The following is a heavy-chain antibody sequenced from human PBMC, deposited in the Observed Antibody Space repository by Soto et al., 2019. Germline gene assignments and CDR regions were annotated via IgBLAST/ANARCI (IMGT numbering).Heavy chain of an antibody. V-gene: IGHV1-18*01. CDR1: GYTFINYG. D-gene: IGHD3-16*02. J-gene: IGHJ4*02. CDR2: ISAYNGNT. Sequence: ASVNVPCKASGYTFINYGINWVRQAPGQGLEWMGWISAYNGNTKDAQKFQGRVTLTTDTSTSTAYMELTGLRYDDTAVYYCARDMVTFGVVLVSGYWGKGTLVTVDS. CDR3: ARDMVTFGVVLVSGY.